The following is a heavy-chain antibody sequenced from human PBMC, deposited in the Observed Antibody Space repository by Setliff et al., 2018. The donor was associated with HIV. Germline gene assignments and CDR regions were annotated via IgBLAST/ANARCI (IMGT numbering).Heavy chain of an antibody. CDR3: ARQQTALFVDY. D-gene: IGHD2-21*02. V-gene: IGHV4-39*01. CDR2: IYYSGST. J-gene: IGHJ4*02. CDR1: GGSISSSNNY. Sequence: SETLSLTCTASGGSISSSNNYWGWIRQPPGKGLEWIGSIYYSGSTHYNPSLKSRVTMSVDTSKNQFSLKLTSVTAADMALYYCARQQTALFVDYWGQGTLVTVSS.